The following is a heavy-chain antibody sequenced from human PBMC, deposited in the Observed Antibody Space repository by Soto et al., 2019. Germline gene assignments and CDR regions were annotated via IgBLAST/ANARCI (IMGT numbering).Heavy chain of an antibody. CDR2: IYYSGST. Sequence: SETLSLTCTVSGGSISSGGYYWSWIRQHPGKGLEWIGYIYYSGSTYYKPSLKSRVTISVDTSKNQFSLKLSSVTAADTAVYYCARDMSGGTYNYYYGMDVWGQGTTVTVSS. J-gene: IGHJ6*02. CDR3: ARDMSGGTYNYYYGMDV. V-gene: IGHV4-31*03. CDR1: GGSISSGGYY. D-gene: IGHD1-26*01.